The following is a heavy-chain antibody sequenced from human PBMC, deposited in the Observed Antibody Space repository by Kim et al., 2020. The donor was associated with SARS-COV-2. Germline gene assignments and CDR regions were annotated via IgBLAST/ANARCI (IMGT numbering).Heavy chain of an antibody. V-gene: IGHV4-59*08. D-gene: IGHD4-17*01. Sequence: SETLSLTCTVSGGSISSSYWTWIRQPPGRGLEWIGYVSYSETTNYNPSLKSRVTISVDTSKNQFSLKLNSVTAADTAVYYCARHDYVQGWFDPWGQGTLVTVSS. CDR2: VSYSETT. CDR3: ARHDYVQGWFDP. CDR1: GGSISSSY. J-gene: IGHJ5*02.